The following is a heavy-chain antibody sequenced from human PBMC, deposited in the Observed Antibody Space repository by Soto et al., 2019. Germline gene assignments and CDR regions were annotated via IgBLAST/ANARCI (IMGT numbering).Heavy chain of an antibody. CDR1: GYTFTSYD. D-gene: IGHD6-19*01. V-gene: IGHV1-8*01. Sequence: ASVKVSCKASGYTFTSYDINWVRQATGQGLEWMGWMNPNSGNTGYAQKFQGRVTMTRNTSISTAYMELSSLRSEDTAVYYCARPRVRSGSGWYGHWGQGTLVTVSS. CDR3: ARPRVRSGSGWYGH. CDR2: MNPNSGNT. J-gene: IGHJ4*02.